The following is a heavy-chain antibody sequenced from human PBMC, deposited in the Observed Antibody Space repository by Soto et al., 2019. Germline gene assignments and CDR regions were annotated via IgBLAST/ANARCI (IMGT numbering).Heavy chain of an antibody. D-gene: IGHD6-19*01. J-gene: IGHJ6*02. CDR2: ISWDGGST. Sequence: LSLTCAASGFTFDDYTMHWVRQAPGKGLEWVSLISWDGGSTYYADSVKGRFTISRDNSKNSLYLQMNSLRTEDTALYYCAKDSRIAVAGHPWGMDVWGQGTTVTVSS. CDR1: GFTFDDYT. V-gene: IGHV3-43*01. CDR3: AKDSRIAVAGHPWGMDV.